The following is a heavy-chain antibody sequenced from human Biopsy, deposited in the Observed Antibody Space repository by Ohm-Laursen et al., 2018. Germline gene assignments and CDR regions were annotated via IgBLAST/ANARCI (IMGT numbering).Heavy chain of an antibody. CDR1: DGSINSYY. CDR3: ARGSSYGYDFDY. J-gene: IGHJ4*02. CDR2: IYYSGST. Sequence: GTLSLTWPVSDGSINSYYWNWIRQPPGKRLEWIGNIYYSGSTNFNPSLKSRVTISVDTSKNQFSLKLSSVTAADTAVYFCARGSSYGYDFDYWGQGTLVAVSS. V-gene: IGHV4-59*01. D-gene: IGHD5-18*01.